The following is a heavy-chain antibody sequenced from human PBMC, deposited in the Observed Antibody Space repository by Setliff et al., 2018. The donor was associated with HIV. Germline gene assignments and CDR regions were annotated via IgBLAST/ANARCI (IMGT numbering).Heavy chain of an antibody. J-gene: IGHJ3*02. CDR1: GFTFSDCS. CDR2: ISSSSSYI. CDR3: ARDRPRGGGSLDAFDI. D-gene: IGHD1-26*01. Sequence: GGSLRLSCAASGFTFSDCSMNWVRQAPGKGLEWVSSISSSSSYIYYADSVKGRFTISRDNAKNSLYLQMNSLRAEDTAVYYCARDRPRGGGSLDAFDIWGQGTMVTVSS. V-gene: IGHV3-21*01.